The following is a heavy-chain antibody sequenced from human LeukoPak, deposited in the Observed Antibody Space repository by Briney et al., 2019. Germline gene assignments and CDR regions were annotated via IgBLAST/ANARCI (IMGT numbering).Heavy chain of an antibody. J-gene: IGHJ4*02. CDR2: IWYDGTSK. Sequence: GGSLRLSCAASGFSLSAYGVHWVRQAPGEGLEWVAVIWYDGTSKDYADSVKGRFTFSRDNAKNSLYLQMNSLRAEDTAVYYCARDPTINYDFWGGQWTKLYYFDYWGQGTLVTVSS. D-gene: IGHD3-3*01. CDR1: GFSLSAYG. CDR3: ARDPTINYDFWGGQWTKLYYFDY. V-gene: IGHV3-33*01.